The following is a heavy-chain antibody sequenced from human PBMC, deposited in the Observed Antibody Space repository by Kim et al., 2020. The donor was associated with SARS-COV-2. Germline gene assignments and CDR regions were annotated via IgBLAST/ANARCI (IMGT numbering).Heavy chain of an antibody. CDR1: GYTFKNYA. V-gene: IGHV7-4-1*02. CDR3: ATDFGTQISAYGSNWYDWFDP. CDR2: INTNTGNP. Sequence: ASVKVSCKASGYTFKNYAMNWVRQAPGQGLEWMGWINTNTGNPTYAQGFTGRFVFSLDTSVSTAYLQISSLKAEDTAVYYCATDFGTQISAYGSNWYDWFDPWGQGTLVTVSS. J-gene: IGHJ5*02. D-gene: IGHD6-13*01.